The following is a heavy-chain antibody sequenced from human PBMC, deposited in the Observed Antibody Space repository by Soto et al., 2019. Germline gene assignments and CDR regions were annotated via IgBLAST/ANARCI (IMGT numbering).Heavy chain of an antibody. D-gene: IGHD2-2*01. V-gene: IGHV1-69*02. CDR3: ARGGPYGSSAKGYFY. CDR2: IIPILGIV. Sequence: QVQLVQSGAEVKKPGSSVKVSCKASGGTFSSYTISWVRQAPGQGLEWMGRIIPILGIVNYAQKFQGRVTITADKSTSTAYMELSSLRSEDTAVYYCARGGPYGSSAKGYFYWGQGTLVTVSS. J-gene: IGHJ4*02. CDR1: GGTFSSYT.